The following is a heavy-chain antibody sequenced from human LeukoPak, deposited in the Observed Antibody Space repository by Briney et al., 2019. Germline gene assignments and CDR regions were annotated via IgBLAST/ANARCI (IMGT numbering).Heavy chain of an antibody. CDR3: ARRPSGGPYDSSGYAYYFDY. V-gene: IGHV4-34*01. J-gene: IGHJ4*02. D-gene: IGHD3-22*01. CDR2: IYYSGST. Sequence: NSSETLSLTCAVYGGSFSGYYWSWIRQPPGKGLEWIGSIYYSGSTYYNPSLKSRVTISVDTSKNQFSLKLSSVTAADTAVYYCARRPSGGPYDSSGYAYYFDYWGQGTLVTVSS. CDR1: GGSFSGYY.